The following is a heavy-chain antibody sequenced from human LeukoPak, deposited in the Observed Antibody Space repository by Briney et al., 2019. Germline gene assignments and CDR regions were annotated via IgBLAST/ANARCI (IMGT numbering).Heavy chain of an antibody. J-gene: IGHJ3*02. CDR1: GFTFDDYA. Sequence: PGGSLRLSCAASGFTFDDYAMHWVRQAPGKGLEWVSGISWHSGSIGYADSVKGRFTISRDNAKNSLYLQMNSLRAEDMALYYCAKAAGTGLGAFDIWGQGTMVTVSS. CDR2: ISWHSGSI. D-gene: IGHD6-13*01. V-gene: IGHV3-9*03. CDR3: AKAAGTGLGAFDI.